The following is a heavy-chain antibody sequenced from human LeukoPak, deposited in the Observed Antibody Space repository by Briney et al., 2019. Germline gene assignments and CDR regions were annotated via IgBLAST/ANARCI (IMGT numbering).Heavy chain of an antibody. V-gene: IGHV1-2*02. Sequence: GASVKVSCKASGYTFTDYHINWIRQAPGQGLEWMGWINPNRGGTSYAQNLQGRVTMTRDTPITTAYMELSRLRSDDTAVYYCARRQIDCSTTSCYVDYWGQGTLVTVSS. CDR1: GYTFTDYH. J-gene: IGHJ4*02. D-gene: IGHD2-2*01. CDR3: ARRQIDCSTTSCYVDY. CDR2: INPNRGGT.